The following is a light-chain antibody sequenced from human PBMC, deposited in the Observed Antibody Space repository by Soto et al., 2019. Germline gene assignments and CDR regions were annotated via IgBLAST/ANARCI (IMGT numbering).Light chain of an antibody. Sequence: DIQMTQFPSTLSASIGDRVTITCRASQSIFTWLAWYQQKPGKAPRLLMYEASTLESGVPSRFSGSGFGTEFTLSISSLQRDDSATYYCQQFYTYPYTFGQGTKVDI. CDR2: EAS. CDR1: QSIFTW. V-gene: IGKV1-5*03. CDR3: QQFYTYPYT. J-gene: IGKJ2*01.